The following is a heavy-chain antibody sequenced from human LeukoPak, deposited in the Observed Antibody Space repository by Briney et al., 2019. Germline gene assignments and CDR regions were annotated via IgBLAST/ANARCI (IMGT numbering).Heavy chain of an antibody. Sequence: SETLSLTCTVSGGSISSYYWSWIRQPPGKGLEWIGYIYYSGSTNYNPSLKSRVTISVDTSKNQFSLKLSSVTAADTAVYYCARQAAPPSWFDPWGQGTLVTVSS. V-gene: IGHV4-59*08. D-gene: IGHD6-13*01. CDR1: GGSISSYY. CDR3: ARQAAPPSWFDP. CDR2: IYYSGST. J-gene: IGHJ5*02.